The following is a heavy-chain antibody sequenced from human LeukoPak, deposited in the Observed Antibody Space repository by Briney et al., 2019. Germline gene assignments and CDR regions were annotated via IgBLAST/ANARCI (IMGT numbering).Heavy chain of an antibody. CDR1: GFTFSSYE. J-gene: IGHJ3*02. CDR3: AKSVAPYCSGGSCFDAFDM. CDR2: ISHSAYTT. D-gene: IGHD2-15*01. V-gene: IGHV3-23*01. Sequence: SGGSLRLSCAASGFTFSSYEMNWVRQAPGKGLEWVSAISHSAYTTYYADSVKGRFTISRDNSKNTLYLQMNSLKAEDTAVYYCAKSVAPYCSGGSCFDAFDMWGQGTRVTVSS.